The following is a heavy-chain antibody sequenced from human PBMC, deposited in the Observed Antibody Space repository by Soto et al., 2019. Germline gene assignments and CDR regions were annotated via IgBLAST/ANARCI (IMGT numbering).Heavy chain of an antibody. CDR1: GFTFSDYY. CDR3: ARIPTLVYFDY. J-gene: IGHJ4*02. CDR2: ISSSSSYT. V-gene: IGHV3-11*06. D-gene: IGHD2-15*01. Sequence: QVQLVESGGGLVKPGGSLRLSCAASGFTFSDYYMSWIRQAPGKGLEWVSYISSSSSYTNYADSVKGRFTISRDNAKNSLYLQMNSLRAEDTAVYYCARIPTLVYFDYWGQVTLVTVSS.